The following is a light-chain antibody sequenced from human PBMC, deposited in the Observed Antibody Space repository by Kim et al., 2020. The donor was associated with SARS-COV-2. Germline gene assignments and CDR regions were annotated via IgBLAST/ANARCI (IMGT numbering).Light chain of an antibody. V-gene: IGKV1-9*01. Sequence: IQMTQSPSTLSASVGDSVTITCRAGEGVSGYLAWYQLKPGKPPKLLIHTASTLHNGVPSRFSGRGSGTEFTLTISGLQPEDFATYFCQQKTSYPYTFGQGTKLEI. CDR1: EGVSGY. CDR2: TAS. J-gene: IGKJ2*01. CDR3: QQKTSYPYT.